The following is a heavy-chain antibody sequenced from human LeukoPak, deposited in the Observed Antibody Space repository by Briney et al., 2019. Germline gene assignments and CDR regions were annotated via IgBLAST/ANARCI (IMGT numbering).Heavy chain of an antibody. V-gene: IGHV3-48*03. CDR2: ICSSGSTI. D-gene: IGHD5-24*01. Sequence: GGSLRLSCAASGFTFSSYEMNWVRQAPGKGLEWVSYICSSGSTIYYADSVKGRFTISRDNAKNSLYLQMNSLRAEDTAVYYCARVGRDGYNYVDAFDIWGQGTMVTVSS. J-gene: IGHJ3*02. CDR3: ARVGRDGYNYVDAFDI. CDR1: GFTFSSYE.